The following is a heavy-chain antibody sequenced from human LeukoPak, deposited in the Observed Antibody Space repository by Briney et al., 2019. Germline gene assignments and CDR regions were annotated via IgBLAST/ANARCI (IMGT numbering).Heavy chain of an antibody. D-gene: IGHD5-24*01. V-gene: IGHV3-23*01. J-gene: IGHJ4*02. Sequence: PGGSLRLSCAASGFTFSSYAMSWVRQAPGKGLEWVSAISGSGGSTYYADSVKGRFTISRDNAKNSLYLQMNSLRAEDTAVYYCTTAGRDGYKILDFWGQGTLVTVSS. CDR3: TTAGRDGYKILDF. CDR2: ISGSGGST. CDR1: GFTFSSYA.